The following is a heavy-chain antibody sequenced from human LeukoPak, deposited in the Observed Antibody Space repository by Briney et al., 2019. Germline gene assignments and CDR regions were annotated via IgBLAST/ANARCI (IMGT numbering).Heavy chain of an antibody. CDR1: GGSFSGYY. D-gene: IGHD6-6*01. CDR2: INHSGST. V-gene: IGHV4-34*01. J-gene: IGHJ4*02. CDR3: ARGPSPIAARPDVDY. Sequence: PSETLSLTCAVYGGSFSGYYWSWIRQPPGKGLEWIGEINHSGSTNYNPSLKSRVTISVDTSKNQFSLKLSSVTAADTAVYYGARGPSPIAARPDVDYWGQGTLVTVSS.